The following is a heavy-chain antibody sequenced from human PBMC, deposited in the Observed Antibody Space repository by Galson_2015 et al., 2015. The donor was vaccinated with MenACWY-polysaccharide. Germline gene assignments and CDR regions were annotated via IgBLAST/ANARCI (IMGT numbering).Heavy chain of an antibody. V-gene: IGHV3-7*01. J-gene: IGHJ4*02. CDR3: ARVGYASSSTDY. CDR2: INQDGTVK. D-gene: IGHD6-6*01. CDR1: GFTFSSYS. Sequence: SLRLSCAASGFTFSSYSMNWVRQAPGKGLEWVANINQDGTVKYYVDSVKGRFTISRDNAKNSLYVQMNSLRGEDTAVYYCARVGYASSSTDYWGQGTLVTVSS.